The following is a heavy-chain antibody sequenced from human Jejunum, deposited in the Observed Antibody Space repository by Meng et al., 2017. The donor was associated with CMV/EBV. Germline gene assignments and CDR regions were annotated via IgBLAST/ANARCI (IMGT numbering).Heavy chain of an antibody. CDR2: TNPRSANT. D-gene: IGHD1-14*01. J-gene: IGHJ4*02. Sequence: KVACKASGYTFTSYEINWVRQAAGQGLEWMGWTNPRSANTGSAQKFQGRLTMTMNTSIGTAYMELSSLRSEDTAVYYCARNGIFFDYWGQGALVTVSS. CDR3: ARNGIFFDY. V-gene: IGHV1-8*01. CDR1: GYTFTSYE.